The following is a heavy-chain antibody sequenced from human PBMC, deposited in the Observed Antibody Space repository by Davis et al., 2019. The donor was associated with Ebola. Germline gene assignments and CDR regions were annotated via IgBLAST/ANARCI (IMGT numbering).Heavy chain of an antibody. D-gene: IGHD3-22*01. Sequence: PGGSLRLSCAASGFTFSSYSMNWVRQAPGKGLEWFSSISSSSSYIYYADSVKGRFTISRDNAKNSLYLQMNSLRAEDTAVYYCARRRNYDSSGYYYGSAFDIWGQGTMVTVSS. CDR2: ISSSSSYI. CDR3: ARRRNYDSSGYYYGSAFDI. V-gene: IGHV3-21*01. J-gene: IGHJ3*02. CDR1: GFTFSSYS.